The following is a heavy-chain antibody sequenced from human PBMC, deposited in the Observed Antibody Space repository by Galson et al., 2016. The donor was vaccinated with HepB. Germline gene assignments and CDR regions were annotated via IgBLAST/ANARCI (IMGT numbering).Heavy chain of an antibody. D-gene: IGHD2-15*01. Sequence: SVRLSCAASGFVVSSNYMNWVRQAPGKGLQWVSLIFTNGSTYYADTVKGRFTISRDTSKNTVYLHMTNLRAEDTAVYYCARDSADAGFFDYWGQGTVVLVSS. CDR2: IFTNGST. J-gene: IGHJ4*02. CDR1: GFVVSSNY. CDR3: ARDSADAGFFDY. V-gene: IGHV3-53*01.